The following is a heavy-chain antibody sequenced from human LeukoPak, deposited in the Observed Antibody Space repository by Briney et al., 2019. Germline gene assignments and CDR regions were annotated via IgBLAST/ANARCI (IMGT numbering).Heavy chain of an antibody. Sequence: PSETLSLTCTVSGGSINSYFWSWIRQPPGRGLEWIGHIYYSGSTTYNPSLKSRVTISIDTSKTQFSLKLSSVTAADTAVYYCARDGFLSYYGMDVWGQGTTVTVSS. CDR2: IYYSGST. CDR3: ARDGFLSYYGMDV. J-gene: IGHJ6*02. D-gene: IGHD2-21*01. CDR1: GGSINSYF. V-gene: IGHV4-59*01.